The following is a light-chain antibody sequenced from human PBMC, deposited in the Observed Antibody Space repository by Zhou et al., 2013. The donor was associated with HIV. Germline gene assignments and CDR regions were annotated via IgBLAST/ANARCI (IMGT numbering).Light chain of an antibody. Sequence: EIQMTQSPSTLSAFVGDRVTISCRASQSISSWLAWYQQKPGKAPRLLIYKASTLKSGVPSRFSGSGSGTDFTLTISSLQPEDFATYYCQQSYSTPVTFGPGTKVDIK. J-gene: IGKJ3*01. CDR2: KAS. CDR3: QQSYSTPVT. V-gene: IGKV1-5*03. CDR1: QSISSW.